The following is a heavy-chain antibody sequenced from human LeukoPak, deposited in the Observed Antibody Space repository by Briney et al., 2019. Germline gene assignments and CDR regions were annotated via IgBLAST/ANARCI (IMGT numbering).Heavy chain of an antibody. CDR2: IYYSGST. V-gene: IGHV4-61*01. J-gene: IGHJ5*02. Sequence: PSETLSLTCTVSGGSFSSGSYYWSWIRQPPGKGLEWIGYIYYSGSTNYNPSLKSRVTISVDTSKNQFSLKLSSVTAADTAVYYCARVGLVEGYYYGSGSPSANWFDPWGQGTLVTVSS. CDR1: GGSFSSGSYY. D-gene: IGHD3-10*01. CDR3: ARVGLVEGYYYGSGSPSANWFDP.